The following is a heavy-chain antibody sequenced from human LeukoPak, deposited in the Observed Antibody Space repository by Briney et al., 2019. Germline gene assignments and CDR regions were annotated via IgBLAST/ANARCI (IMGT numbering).Heavy chain of an antibody. CDR1: GGSISSTIYY. CDR3: ARDRHSDTAMGRGAFDI. J-gene: IGHJ3*02. CDR2: IYYSGST. V-gene: IGHV4-39*02. Sequence: SETLSLTCTVSGGSISSTIYYWGWIRQPPGKGLEWIASIYYSGSTFYNPSLKSRVTISVDTSRNQFSLKLSSVTAADTAVYFCARDRHSDTAMGRGAFDIWGQGTMVTVSS. D-gene: IGHD5-18*01.